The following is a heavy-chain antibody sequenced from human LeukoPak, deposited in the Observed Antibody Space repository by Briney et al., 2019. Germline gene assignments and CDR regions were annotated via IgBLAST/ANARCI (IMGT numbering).Heavy chain of an antibody. Sequence: GGSLRLSCAASGFTFSSYAMHWVRQAPGKGLEWVAVISYDGSNKYYANSVKGRFTISRDNSKNTLYLQMNSLRAEDTAVYYCARDRGRAQLVGHREFDYWGQGTLVTVSS. CDR3: ARDRGRAQLVGHREFDY. V-gene: IGHV3-30*04. CDR2: ISYDGSNK. CDR1: GFTFSSYA. J-gene: IGHJ4*02. D-gene: IGHD6-6*01.